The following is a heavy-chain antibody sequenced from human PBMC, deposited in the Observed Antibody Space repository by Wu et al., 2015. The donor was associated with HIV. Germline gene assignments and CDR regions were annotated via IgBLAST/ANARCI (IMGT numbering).Heavy chain of an antibody. V-gene: IGHV1-2*02. CDR1: GYTFTGYY. J-gene: IGHJ5*02. D-gene: IGHD6-13*01. Sequence: QVQLVQSGAEVKKPGASVKVSCKASGYTFTGYYMHWLRQAPGQGLEWMGWINPNSGGTNFAQKFQDRVTLTRDTSISTAYMELRSLRSDDTAVYYCARDPQEGSSWFDPWGQGTLVTVSS. CDR3: ARDPQEGSSWFDP. CDR2: INPNSGGT.